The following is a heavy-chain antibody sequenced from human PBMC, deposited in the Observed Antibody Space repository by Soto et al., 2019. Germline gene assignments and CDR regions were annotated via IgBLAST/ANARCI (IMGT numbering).Heavy chain of an antibody. Sequence: EVQLVESGGGLVQPGGSLRLSCAASGFTFSSYCMSWVRQAPGKGLEWVANIKQDGSEKHYVDSVKGRFIISRDNAKNSLYLQMNNLRPEDTAVFYCARAGYSSGLYPIDYWGQGTPVTVSS. V-gene: IGHV3-7*01. CDR1: GFTFSSYC. CDR2: IKQDGSEK. D-gene: IGHD3-22*01. J-gene: IGHJ4*02. CDR3: ARAGYSSGLYPIDY.